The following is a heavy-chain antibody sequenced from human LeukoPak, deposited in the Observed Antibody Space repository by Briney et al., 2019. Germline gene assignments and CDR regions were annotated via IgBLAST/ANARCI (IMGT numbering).Heavy chain of an antibody. CDR2: IYHSGST. V-gene: IGHV4-4*02. J-gene: IGHJ6*04. CDR1: GGSISSSNW. CDR3: VRDQGPYYGMDV. Sequence: SETLSLTCAVSGGSISSSNWWSWVRPPPGKGLEWIGEIYHSGSTNYNPSLKSRVTISVDTSKNQFSLKLSSVTAADTAVYYCVRDQGPYYGMDVWGKGTTVTVSS. D-gene: IGHD3-10*01.